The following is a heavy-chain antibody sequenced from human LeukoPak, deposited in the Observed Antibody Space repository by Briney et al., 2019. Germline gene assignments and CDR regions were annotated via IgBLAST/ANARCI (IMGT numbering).Heavy chain of an antibody. J-gene: IGHJ2*01. V-gene: IGHV3-23*01. CDR2: ISVNGGST. Sequence: GGSLRLSCAASGFTFKNYALSWVRQAPGKGLEWVSVISVNGGSTYFAASLKGRFTISRDDSKNTLYLQMNSLRAEDTALYYCAKHYGDIYWSFDLWGRGTLVTVSS. CDR3: AKHYGDIYWSFDL. CDR1: GFTFKNYA. D-gene: IGHD4-17*01.